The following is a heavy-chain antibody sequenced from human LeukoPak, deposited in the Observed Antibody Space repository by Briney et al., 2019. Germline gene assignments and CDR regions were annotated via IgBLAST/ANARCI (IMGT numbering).Heavy chain of an antibody. CDR3: ARENYYYDSSGYGGVAWFDP. D-gene: IGHD3-22*01. V-gene: IGHV3-23*01. J-gene: IGHJ5*02. CDR1: GFTFSSYA. Sequence: PGGSLRLSCAASGFTFSSYAMSWVRQAPGKGLEWVSAISGSGGSTYYADSVKGRFTISRDNSKNTLYLQMNSLRAEDTAVYYCARENYYYDSSGYGGVAWFDPWGQGTLVTVSS. CDR2: ISGSGGST.